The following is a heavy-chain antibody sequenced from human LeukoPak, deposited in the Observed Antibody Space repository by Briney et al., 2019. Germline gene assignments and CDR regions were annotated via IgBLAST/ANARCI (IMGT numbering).Heavy chain of an antibody. V-gene: IGHV4-39*01. J-gene: IGHJ3*02. D-gene: IGHD3-9*01. Sequence: SEALSLTCTVSGGSISRSNYYWGWIRQPPGKGLEWVGSISYTGNTFYNPSLKSRVTMSVGASKNQFSLKLSSVTAADTAVYYCARGPWYYDILTGYSYDAFDIWGQGTMVTVSS. CDR1: GGSISRSNYY. CDR2: ISYTGNT. CDR3: ARGPWYYDILTGYSYDAFDI.